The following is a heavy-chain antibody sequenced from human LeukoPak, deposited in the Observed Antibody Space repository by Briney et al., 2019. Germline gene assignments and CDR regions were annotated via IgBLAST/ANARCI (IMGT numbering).Heavy chain of an antibody. D-gene: IGHD2-2*01. V-gene: IGHV1-2*02. CDR3: ARGREKRYCSSTSCSYYYYYMDV. Sequence: ASVKVSCKASGYTFTGYYMHWVRQAPGQGLEWMGWINPNSGGTNYAQKFQGRVTMTRDTSISTAYMELSRLRSDDTAVYYCARGREKRYCSSTSCSYYYYYMDVLGKGTTVTVSS. CDR1: GYTFTGYY. CDR2: INPNSGGT. J-gene: IGHJ6*03.